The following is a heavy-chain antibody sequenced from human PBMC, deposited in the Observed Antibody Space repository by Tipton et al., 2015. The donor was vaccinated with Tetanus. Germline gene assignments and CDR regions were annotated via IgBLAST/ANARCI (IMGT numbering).Heavy chain of an antibody. CDR1: GFTFSSFA. V-gene: IGHV3-43*02. CDR3: TRSHRADYFYGMDV. Sequence: SLRLSCAASGFTFSSFAMSWVRQAPGKGLEWVSLISWDARVTYYSDAVKGRFTISRDNRQGSLYLQMDSLRSEDTALYFCTRSHRADYFYGMDVWGQGTTVTVSS. CDR2: ISWDARVT. D-gene: IGHD1-14*01. J-gene: IGHJ6*02.